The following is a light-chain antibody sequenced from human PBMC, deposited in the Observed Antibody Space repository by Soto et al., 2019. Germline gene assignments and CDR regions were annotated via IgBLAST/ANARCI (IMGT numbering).Light chain of an antibody. CDR1: QSVSSSD. CDR2: GAS. V-gene: IGKV3-20*01. Sequence: EIVLTQSPGTLSLSPRDRATLSCRASQSVSSSDLAWYQQKPGQAPRLLIYGASTRATGIPDRFSGSGSGTDFTLTISRLEPEDFAVYYCQQYGGSPLYTFGQGTKLKIK. J-gene: IGKJ2*01. CDR3: QQYGGSPLYT.